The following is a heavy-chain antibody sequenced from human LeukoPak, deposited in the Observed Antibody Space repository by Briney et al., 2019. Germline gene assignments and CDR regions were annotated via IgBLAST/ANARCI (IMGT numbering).Heavy chain of an antibody. D-gene: IGHD5-18*01. CDR1: RFTFSSYG. V-gene: IGHV3-30*18. J-gene: IGHJ4*02. Sequence: GGSLKLSCAASRFTFSSYGMHWVRQAPGKGLEWVALISYDGSNKYYADSVKGRFTISRDNSKNTLYLQMNSLRAEDTAVYYCAKGELGLWFDYWGQGTLVTVSS. CDR2: ISYDGSNK. CDR3: AKGELGLWFDY.